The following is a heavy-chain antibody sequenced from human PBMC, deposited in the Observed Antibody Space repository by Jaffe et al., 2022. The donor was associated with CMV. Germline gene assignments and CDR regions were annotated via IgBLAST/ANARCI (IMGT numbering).Heavy chain of an antibody. Sequence: QVQLVQSGAEVKKPGASVKVSCKASGYTFTGYYMHWVRQAPGQGLEWMGWINPNSGGTNYAQKFQGRVTMTRDTSISTAYMELSRLRSDDTAVYYCARVGITGTHIYYYGMDVWGQGTTVTVSS. V-gene: IGHV1-2*02. D-gene: IGHD1-20*01. CDR2: INPNSGGT. CDR3: ARVGITGTHIYYYGMDV. J-gene: IGHJ6*02. CDR1: GYTFTGYY.